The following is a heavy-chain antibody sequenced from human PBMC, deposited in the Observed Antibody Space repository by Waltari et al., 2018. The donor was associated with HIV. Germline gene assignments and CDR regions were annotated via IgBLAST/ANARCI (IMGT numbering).Heavy chain of an antibody. CDR3: AKDWRTGSSGWYYFDY. D-gene: IGHD6-19*01. CDR1: GFTFSSYA. J-gene: IGHJ4*02. Sequence: EVQLLESGGGLVQPGGSLRLSCAASGFTFSSYAMSWVRQAPGKGLDWVSAISVSGGRTYYADSLKGLFTISRDNSKNTLYLQMNSLRAEDTAVYYCAKDWRTGSSGWYYFDYWGQGTLVTVSS. V-gene: IGHV3-23*01. CDR2: ISVSGGRT.